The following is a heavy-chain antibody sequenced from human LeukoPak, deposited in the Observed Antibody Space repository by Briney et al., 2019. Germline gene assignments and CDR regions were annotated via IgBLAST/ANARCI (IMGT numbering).Heavy chain of an antibody. CDR2: IYYSGST. Sequence: SETLSLTCTVSGGSISSHYWSWIRQPPGKGLEWIGYIYYSGSTNYNPSLKSRVTISVDTSKNQFSLKLSSVTAADTAVYYCAGLDILTGLEDAFDIWGQGTMVTVSS. D-gene: IGHD3-9*01. CDR3: AGLDILTGLEDAFDI. J-gene: IGHJ3*02. V-gene: IGHV4-59*08. CDR1: GGSISSHY.